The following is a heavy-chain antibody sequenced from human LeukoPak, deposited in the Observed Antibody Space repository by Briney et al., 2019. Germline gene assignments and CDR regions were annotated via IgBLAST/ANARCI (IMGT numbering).Heavy chain of an antibody. J-gene: IGHJ4*02. Sequence: RPGGSLRLSCAASGFTYSSYAISWVRQAPGKGRERVLTISGSGGSTYYADSLKGRFTISRDNSKNTLYLQMNSLRAEDTAVYYCAKGFYVWGSYRYDSPFDYWGQGTLVTVSS. D-gene: IGHD3-16*02. CDR2: ISGSGGST. CDR3: AKGFYVWGSYRYDSPFDY. V-gene: IGHV3-23*01. CDR1: GFTYSSYA.